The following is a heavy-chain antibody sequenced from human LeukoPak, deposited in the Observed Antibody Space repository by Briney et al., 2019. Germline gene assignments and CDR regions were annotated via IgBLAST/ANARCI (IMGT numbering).Heavy chain of an antibody. D-gene: IGHD6-6*01. J-gene: IGHJ4*02. CDR3: ASYPRYSSSHPFYY. V-gene: IGHV1-2*02. Sequence: ASVKVSCKASGYTFTGQDMHWVRQAPGQGLEWMGWINPNTGVTNYAQRLQGRVTMTRDTTISTAYMELNRLTSDDTAVYYCASYPRYSSSHPFYYWGQGTLVTVSS. CDR2: INPNTGVT. CDR1: GYTFTGQD.